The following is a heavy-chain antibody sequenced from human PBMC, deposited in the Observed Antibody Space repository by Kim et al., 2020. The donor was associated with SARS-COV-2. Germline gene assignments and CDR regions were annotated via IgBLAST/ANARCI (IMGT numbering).Heavy chain of an antibody. CDR1: GGSISSYY. CDR3: ARAGYCSGGSCYWFDP. J-gene: IGHJ5*02. CDR2: IYYSGST. Sequence: SETLSLTCTVSGGSISSYYWSWIRQPPGKWLEWIGYIYYSGSTHDNPALKSRVTISVDTSKNKFPLKLSSVTAADTAVYYCARAGYCSGGSCYWFDPWGQGALVTVSS. D-gene: IGHD2-15*01. V-gene: IGHV4-59*01.